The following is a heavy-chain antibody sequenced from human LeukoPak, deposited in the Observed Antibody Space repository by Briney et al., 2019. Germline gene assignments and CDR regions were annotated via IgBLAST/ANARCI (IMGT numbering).Heavy chain of an antibody. V-gene: IGHV3-13*01. D-gene: IGHD1-1*01. CDR2: IGIVGDT. Sequence: PGGSLRLSCAASGFTFSNYDFHWVRQAPGKGLEWVSAIGIVGDTYYPGSVKGRFTISRENAKNSLYLQMNSLRAGDTAVYYCARDLGKTASRAFDIWGQGTMVTVSS. CDR1: GFTFSNYD. CDR3: ARDLGKTASRAFDI. J-gene: IGHJ3*02.